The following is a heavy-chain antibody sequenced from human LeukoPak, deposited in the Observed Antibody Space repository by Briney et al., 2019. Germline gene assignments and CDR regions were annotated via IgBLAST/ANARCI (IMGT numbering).Heavy chain of an antibody. Sequence: SETLSLTCAVYGGSFSSYYWSWIRQPAGKGLEWIGRIYTSGSINYNPSLKSRVNMSIDTSKNQFSLKLTSVTAADTAVYFCARDWGSGYDSRFDPWGQGTLVTISS. CDR2: IYTSGSI. CDR1: GGSFSSYY. V-gene: IGHV4-4*07. D-gene: IGHD5-12*01. J-gene: IGHJ5*02. CDR3: ARDWGSGYDSRFDP.